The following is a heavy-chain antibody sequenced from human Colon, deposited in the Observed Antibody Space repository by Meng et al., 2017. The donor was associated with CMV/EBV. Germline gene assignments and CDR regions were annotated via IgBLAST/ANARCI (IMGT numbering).Heavy chain of an antibody. J-gene: IGHJ4*02. D-gene: IGHD3-10*01. Sequence: QGRLVESVPGLVKPSETLALTCNVSGASITSSYWSWIRQPAGKGLEWIGRVYISGNTNYNPSLKSRVTMSIDTSKNQLSLNIRSVTAADTAVYYCARDSNLSGLAYWGQGTLDTVFS. CDR2: VYISGNT. CDR3: ARDSNLSGLAY. CDR1: GASITSSY. V-gene: IGHV4-4*07.